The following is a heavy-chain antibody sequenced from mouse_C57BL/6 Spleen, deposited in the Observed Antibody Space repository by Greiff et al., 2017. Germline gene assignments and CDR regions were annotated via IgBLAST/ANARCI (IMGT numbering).Heavy chain of an antibody. V-gene: IGHV1-5*01. Sequence: EVKLQESGTVLARPGASVKMSCKTSGYTFTSYWLHWVKQRPGQGLEWIGAIYPGNSDTSSNQKFKGKAKLTAVTSASTADMELSSLTNEDSAVYYCTISPYDGYSWFAYWGQGTLVTVSA. D-gene: IGHD2-3*01. CDR2: IYPGNSDT. CDR1: GYTFTSYW. CDR3: TISPYDGYSWFAY. J-gene: IGHJ3*01.